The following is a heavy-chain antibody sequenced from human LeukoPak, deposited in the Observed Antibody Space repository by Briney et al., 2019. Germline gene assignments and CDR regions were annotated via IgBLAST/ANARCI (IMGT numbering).Heavy chain of an antibody. CDR2: ISGSGGST. V-gene: IGHV3-23*01. Sequence: GGSLRLSCAASGFTFSSYAMSWVRQAPGKGLEWVSGISGSGGSTYYVDSVKGRFTISRDNSKNTLYLQMNSLRAEDTAVYYCSRDPTYYLRYGYFDYWGQGALVTVSS. D-gene: IGHD1-26*01. J-gene: IGHJ4*02. CDR3: SRDPTYYLRYGYFDY. CDR1: GFTFSSYA.